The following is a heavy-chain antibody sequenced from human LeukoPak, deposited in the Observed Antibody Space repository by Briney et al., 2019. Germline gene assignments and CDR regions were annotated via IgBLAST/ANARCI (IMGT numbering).Heavy chain of an antibody. CDR2: IKSKTDGGTT. CDR3: TTWDYDILTGSDAFDI. Sequence: PGGSLRLSCAASGFTFSSYDMHWVRQATGKGLEWVGRIKSKTDGGTTDYAAPVKGRFTISRDDSKNTLYLQMNSLKTEDTAVYYCTTWDYDILTGSDAFDIWGQGTMVTVSS. J-gene: IGHJ3*02. D-gene: IGHD3-9*01. V-gene: IGHV3-15*01. CDR1: GFTFSSYD.